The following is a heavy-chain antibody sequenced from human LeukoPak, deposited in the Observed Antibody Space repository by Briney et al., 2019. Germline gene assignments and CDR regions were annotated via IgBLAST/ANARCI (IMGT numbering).Heavy chain of an antibody. J-gene: IGHJ3*02. CDR3: ARLSNSMVRGVIKDAFDI. V-gene: IGHV4-59*01. CDR2: VYYSGSS. D-gene: IGHD3-10*01. CDR1: GGSISSYY. Sequence: SETLSLTCAVSGGSISSYYWSWIRQPPGKGLEWIGYVYYSGSSNFNPSLKSRVTISIDTSKNRFSLRLSSVTAADTAVYYCARLSNSMVRGVIKDAFDIWGQGTMVTVSS.